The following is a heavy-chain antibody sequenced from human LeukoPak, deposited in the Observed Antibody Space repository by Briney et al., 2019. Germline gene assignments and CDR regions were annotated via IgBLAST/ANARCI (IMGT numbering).Heavy chain of an antibody. J-gene: IGHJ4*03. CDR3: AHGPSGFMSGWDNCYFDN. D-gene: IGHD6-19*01. V-gene: IGHV2-5*02. CDR2: IYWDDDK. CDR1: GFSFTTSQVG. Sequence: ESGPTLVNPTQTLTLTCTFSGFSFTTSQVGGGWIRQPPGKALEWLGVIYWDDDKRYSPSLRNRLAITKDTSKNQVVLTMTNMDPADTATYCAHGPSGFMSGWDNCYFDNWAPGILVTVSS.